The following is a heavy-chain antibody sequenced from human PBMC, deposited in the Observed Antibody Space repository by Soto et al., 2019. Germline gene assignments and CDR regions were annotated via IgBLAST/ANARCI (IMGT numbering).Heavy chain of an antibody. CDR3: AHEGIIGVFDY. Sequence: PGGSLRLSCAASGFTFSSYWMSWVRQAPGKGLEWVANIKQDGSEKYYVDSVKGRFTISRDNAKNSLYLQMNSLRAEDTAVYYCAHEGIIGVFDYWGQGTLVTVSS. CDR1: GFTFSSYW. CDR2: IKQDGSEK. J-gene: IGHJ4*02. D-gene: IGHD3-3*02. V-gene: IGHV3-7*01.